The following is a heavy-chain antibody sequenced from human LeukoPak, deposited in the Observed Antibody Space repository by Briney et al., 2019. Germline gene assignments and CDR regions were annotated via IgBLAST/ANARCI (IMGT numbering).Heavy chain of an antibody. J-gene: IGHJ4*02. CDR1: GYSISRGYY. CDR3: VRGEVGDFDS. Sequence: PSGTLSLTCAVSGYSISRGYYWGWVRQSPGKRPQWLGSVHESGSSHHNPSLRSRVTIELDTSENEFSLTLTSVTAADSGTYYCVRGEVGDFDSWGQGTLVIVSS. CDR2: VHESGSS. V-gene: IGHV4-38-2*01. D-gene: IGHD1-26*01.